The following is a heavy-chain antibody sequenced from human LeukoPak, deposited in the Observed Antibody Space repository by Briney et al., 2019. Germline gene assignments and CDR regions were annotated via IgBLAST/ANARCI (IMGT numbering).Heavy chain of an antibody. CDR1: GYSFITYG. D-gene: IGHD4-23*01. Sequence: ASVKVSCKASGYSFITYGISWVRQAPGQGLEWMGWISAYSGNTNYAQKLQGRVTMTTDTSTSTAYMELRSLRSDDTAVYYCARDLGYGGNSGLFDYWGQGTLVTVSS. J-gene: IGHJ4*02. CDR2: ISAYSGNT. V-gene: IGHV1-18*01. CDR3: ARDLGYGGNSGLFDY.